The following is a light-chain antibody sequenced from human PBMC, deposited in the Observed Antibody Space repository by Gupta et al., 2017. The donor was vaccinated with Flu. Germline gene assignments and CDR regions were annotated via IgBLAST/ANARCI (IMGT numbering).Light chain of an antibody. V-gene: IGKV1-33*01. CDR3: QQKDNLPIT. J-gene: IGKJ5*01. Sequence: MQMTQSPSSLSASVGDRVTITCQASQVISNYLSWYQQKPGKAPKLLIYDASNLETGVPSRFSGSGSGTDFTCTISSLQPEDVATYYCQQKDNLPITFGQGTRLEIK. CDR2: DAS. CDR1: QVISNY.